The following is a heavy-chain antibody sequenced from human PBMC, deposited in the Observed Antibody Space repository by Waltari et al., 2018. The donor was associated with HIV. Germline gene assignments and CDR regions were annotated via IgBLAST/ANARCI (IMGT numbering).Heavy chain of an antibody. D-gene: IGHD5-18*01. Sequence: QVHLEQSAAEVKKPGSSVKVSCKASGYSFHDFYINWVRQTPGQGPGWMGYINPRTGGTNYAVKFRERVTRTTETAISTAYMQLRRLEIDDTATYVCARGGGIQLWLFVWGRGTRVTVSS. CDR2: INPRTGGT. CDR1: GYSFHDFY. CDR3: ARGGGIQLWLFV. V-gene: IGHV1-2*02. J-gene: IGHJ2*01.